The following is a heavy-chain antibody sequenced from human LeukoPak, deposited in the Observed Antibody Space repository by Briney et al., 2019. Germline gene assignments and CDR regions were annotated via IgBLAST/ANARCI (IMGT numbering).Heavy chain of an antibody. CDR3: AKWGNYGSGSYSFDAFDI. CDR2: ISGSGGST. V-gene: IGHV3-23*01. CDR1: GFTFSSYA. Sequence: GGSLRLSCAASGFTFSSYAMSWVRQAPGKGLEWVSAISGSGGSTYYADSVKGRFTISRDNSKNTLYLQMNSPRAEDTAVYYCAKWGNYGSGSYSFDAFDIWGQGTMVTVSS. J-gene: IGHJ3*02. D-gene: IGHD3-10*01.